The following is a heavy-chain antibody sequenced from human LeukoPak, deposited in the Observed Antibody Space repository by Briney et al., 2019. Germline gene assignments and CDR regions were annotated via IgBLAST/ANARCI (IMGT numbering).Heavy chain of an antibody. CDR1: GGTFSSYA. CDR2: IIPIFGTA. D-gene: IGHD5-18*01. J-gene: IGHJ4*02. CDR3: ARGYSYGRKLLFDY. Sequence: ASVKLSCKASGGTFSSYAISWGRQAPGQGLEWMGGIIPIFGTANYAQKFQGRVTITADKSTSTAYMELSSLRSEDTAVYYCARGYSYGRKLLFDYWGQGTLVTVSS. V-gene: IGHV1-69*06.